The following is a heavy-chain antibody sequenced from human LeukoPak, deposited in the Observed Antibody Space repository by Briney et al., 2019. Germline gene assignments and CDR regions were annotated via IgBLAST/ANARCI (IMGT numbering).Heavy chain of an antibody. V-gene: IGHV3-15*01. Sequence: PGGSLRLSCAASGFTFSNAWMSWVRQAPGKGLEWVGRIKSKTDGGTTDYAAPVKGRFTISRDDSKNTLYLQMNSLKTEDTAVYYCTTAFSFLETYYYYMDVWGKGTTVTVSS. D-gene: IGHD3-3*01. CDR1: GFTFSNAW. CDR3: TTAFSFLETYYYYMDV. CDR2: IKSKTDGGTT. J-gene: IGHJ6*03.